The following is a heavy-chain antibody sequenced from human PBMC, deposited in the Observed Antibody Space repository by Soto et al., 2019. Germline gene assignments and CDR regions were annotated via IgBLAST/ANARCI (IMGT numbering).Heavy chain of an antibody. V-gene: IGHV3-30*18. J-gene: IGHJ4*02. Sequence: GGSLRLSCAASGFTFSSYGMHWVRQAPGKGLEWVAVISYDGSNKYYADSVKGRFTISRDNSKNTLYLQMNSLRAEDTAVYYCAKDSARRSFDYWGQGSLVTVSS. CDR2: ISYDGSNK. CDR3: AKDSARRSFDY. CDR1: GFTFSSYG.